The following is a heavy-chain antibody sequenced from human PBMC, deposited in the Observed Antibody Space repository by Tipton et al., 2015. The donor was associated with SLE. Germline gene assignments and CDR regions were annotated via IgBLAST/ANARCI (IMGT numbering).Heavy chain of an antibody. Sequence: TLSLTCAVYGGSFSGYYWTWIRQPPGKGLEWIGEINHSGNTNFNSSLKSRVTISVDTSRNQFSLKLTSVTAADTAVYFCARVPLGQRQTGYWYFDLRGRGTLVTVSS. J-gene: IGHJ2*01. CDR2: INHSGNT. CDR1: GGSFSGYY. V-gene: IGHV4-34*01. CDR3: ARVPLGQRQTGYWYFDL. D-gene: IGHD1/OR15-1a*01.